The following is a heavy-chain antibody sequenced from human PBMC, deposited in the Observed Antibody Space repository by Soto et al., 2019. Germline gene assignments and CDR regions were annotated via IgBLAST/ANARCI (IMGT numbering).Heavy chain of an antibody. Sequence: QLQLQESGPGLVKPSETLSLTCTVSGDFISITSYYWGWVRQPPGKGLEWIGSIHYSGSTHYNPSLQSRVTISGDASKKQFSLKLRSVTAADTAVYYCASTKDETLYFDYWGQGTLVTVSS. CDR1: GDFISITSYY. V-gene: IGHV4-39*01. CDR2: IHYSGST. J-gene: IGHJ4*02. D-gene: IGHD2-15*01. CDR3: ASTKDETLYFDY.